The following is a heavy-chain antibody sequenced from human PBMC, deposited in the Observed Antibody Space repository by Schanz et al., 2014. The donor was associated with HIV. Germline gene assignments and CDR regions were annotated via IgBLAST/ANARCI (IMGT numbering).Heavy chain of an antibody. D-gene: IGHD4-17*01. J-gene: IGHJ6*02. V-gene: IGHV3-9*01. CDR2: ISWNSGSI. CDR3: AKSRGDSWPYGMDV. Sequence: DEHLAESGGGLAQPGGSLRLSCAASGFTFSSYDMHWVRQAPGKGLEWVSGISWNSGSIGYADSVKGRFTISRDNAENSLYLRMNSLRAEDTAVYYCAKSRGDSWPYGMDVWGQGTTVTVSS. CDR1: GFTFSSYD.